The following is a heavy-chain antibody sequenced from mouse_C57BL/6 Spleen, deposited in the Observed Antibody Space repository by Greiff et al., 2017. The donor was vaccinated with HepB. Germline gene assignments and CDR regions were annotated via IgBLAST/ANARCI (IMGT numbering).Heavy chain of an antibody. Sequence: VQLQQSGPELVKPGASVKMSCKASGYTFTDYNMHWVKQSHGKSLEWIGYINPNNGGTSYNQKFKGKATLTVNKSSSTAYMELRSLTSEDSAVYYCARWQIYYDYDGDYWGQGTTLTVSS. V-gene: IGHV1-22*01. CDR3: ARWQIYYDYDGDY. CDR1: GYTFTDYN. CDR2: INPNNGGT. J-gene: IGHJ2*01. D-gene: IGHD2-4*01.